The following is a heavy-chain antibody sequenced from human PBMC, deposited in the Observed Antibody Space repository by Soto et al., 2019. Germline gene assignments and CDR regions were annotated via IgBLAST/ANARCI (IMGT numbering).Heavy chain of an antibody. J-gene: IGHJ3*02. CDR1: GYTFTSYA. V-gene: IGHV1-2*02. CDR2: INPNSGGT. Sequence: ASVKVSCKASGYTFTSYAMHWVRQAPGQGLEWMGWINPNSGGTNYAQKFQGRVTMTRDTSISTAYMELSRLRSDDTAVYYCARDRPPGEDAFDIWGQGTMVTVSS. CDR3: ARDRPPGEDAFDI. D-gene: IGHD2-21*01.